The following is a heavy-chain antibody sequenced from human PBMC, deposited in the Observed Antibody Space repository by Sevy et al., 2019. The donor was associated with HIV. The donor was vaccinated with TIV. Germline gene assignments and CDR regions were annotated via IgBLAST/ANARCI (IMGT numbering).Heavy chain of an antibody. D-gene: IGHD3-22*01. CDR1: GYKFTSYW. CDR2: IYPDDSEI. J-gene: IGHJ4*02. Sequence: ESLKISCKGSGYKFTSYWIAWVRQMPGKGLEWMGIIYPDDSEIRYSPSLQGQVTISVDKSISTAYLQWTNLKASDTAMYFCARRGYDSSGYPQYYFDYWGQGTLVTVSS. V-gene: IGHV5-51*01. CDR3: ARRGYDSSGYPQYYFDY.